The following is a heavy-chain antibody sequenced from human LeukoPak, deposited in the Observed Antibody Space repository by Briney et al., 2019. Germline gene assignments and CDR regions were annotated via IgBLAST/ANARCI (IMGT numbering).Heavy chain of an antibody. V-gene: IGHV3-23*01. CDR1: GFTLSSYE. D-gene: IGHD2/OR15-2a*01. J-gene: IGHJ3*02. CDR3: ARIKYGAFDI. Sequence: GGSLRLSCTVSGFTLSSYEMSWIRQAPGKGLEWVSSIDYSGGSSYYADSVKGRFTISRDDSKNTLYLQLNSLRAEDTAIYYCARIKYGAFDIWGQETMVTVS. CDR2: IDYSGGSS.